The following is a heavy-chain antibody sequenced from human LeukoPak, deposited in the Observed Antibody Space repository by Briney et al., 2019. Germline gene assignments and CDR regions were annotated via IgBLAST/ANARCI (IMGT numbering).Heavy chain of an antibody. Sequence: SETPSLTCTVSGGSISSYYWSWIRQPPGKGLEWIGYIYYSGSTNYNPSLKSRVTISVDTSKNQFSLKLSSVTAADTAVYYCARVGATTAFDIWGQGTMVTVSS. D-gene: IGHD1-26*01. J-gene: IGHJ3*02. CDR1: GGSISSYY. CDR3: ARVGATTAFDI. CDR2: IYYSGST. V-gene: IGHV4-59*01.